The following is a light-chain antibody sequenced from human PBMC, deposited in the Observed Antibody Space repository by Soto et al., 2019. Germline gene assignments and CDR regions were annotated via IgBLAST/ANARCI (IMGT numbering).Light chain of an antibody. Sequence: EIVLTQSPVTLSLSPGERATLSCMASQSVFSSLAWYQQKPGQAPRLLIYDASTRATAIPARFRGSVSGTDFTLTISSLDPEAFAVYYCHQRSNWPLTCGGGTKVEVK. CDR1: QSVFSS. J-gene: IGKJ4*01. V-gene: IGKV3-11*01. CDR2: DAS. CDR3: HQRSNWPLT.